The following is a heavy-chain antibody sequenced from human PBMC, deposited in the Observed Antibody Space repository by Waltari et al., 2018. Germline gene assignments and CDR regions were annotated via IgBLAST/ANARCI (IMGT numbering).Heavy chain of an antibody. V-gene: IGHV4-39*01. CDR2: FSYDANT. Sequence: QLQLQESGPGLVKPSETLSLTCSVSGGSISSTSYYWGWIRQPPRKGLEWIGSFSYDANTYYNPSLKSRITISVDTSKNQFSLQLRSVTAADTAIYYCARPGRVGGGSLMGLDYWGQGTLVTVSS. J-gene: IGHJ4*02. CDR3: ARPGRVGGGSLMGLDY. D-gene: IGHD2-15*01. CDR1: GGSISSTSYY.